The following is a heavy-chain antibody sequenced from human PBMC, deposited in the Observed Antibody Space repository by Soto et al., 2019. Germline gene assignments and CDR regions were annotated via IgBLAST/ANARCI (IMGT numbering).Heavy chain of an antibody. CDR1: GGSIGSVANY. Sequence: SETLSLTCAVSGGSIGSVANYWAWIRQAPGKGLEWIGSVYYVGSPFYNPSLKSRVTMSIDTTKNQFSLNLTSVTATDTAVYYCATIIIPGTRHTPFDPRGQGISVTVSS. CDR3: ATIIIPGTRHTPFDP. J-gene: IGHJ5*02. CDR2: VYYVGSP. V-gene: IGHV4-39*01.